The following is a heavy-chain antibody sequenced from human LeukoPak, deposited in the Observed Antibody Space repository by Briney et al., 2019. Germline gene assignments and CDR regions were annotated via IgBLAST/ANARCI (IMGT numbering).Heavy chain of an antibody. CDR3: AREYCSGGSCYIFDY. Sequence: PGRSLRLSCAASGFTFSSYGMHWVRQAPGKGLEWVAVIWYDGSNKYYADSVKGRFTISRDNSKNTLYLQMNSLRAEDTAVYYCAREYCSGGSCYIFDYWGQGTLVTVSS. CDR1: GFTFSSYG. V-gene: IGHV3-33*08. D-gene: IGHD2-15*01. CDR2: IWYDGSNK. J-gene: IGHJ4*02.